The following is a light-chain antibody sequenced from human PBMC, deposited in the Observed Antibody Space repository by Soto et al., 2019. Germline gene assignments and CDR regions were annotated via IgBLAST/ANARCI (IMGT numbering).Light chain of an antibody. V-gene: IGLV1-40*01. CDR1: SSNIGAGYD. CDR3: QSYDSSLSGRV. CDR2: GNT. J-gene: IGLJ3*02. Sequence: QSVLTQPPSVSGAPGQSVTISCTGSSSNIGAGYDVHWYQHLPRTAPKLLIYGNTNRPSGVPDRFSGSKSGTSASLAITGLQADDEADYYCQSYDSSLSGRVFGGGTKVTVL.